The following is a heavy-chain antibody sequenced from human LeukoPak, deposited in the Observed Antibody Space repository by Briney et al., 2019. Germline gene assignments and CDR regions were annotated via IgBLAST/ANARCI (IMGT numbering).Heavy chain of an antibody. CDR3: ARGGSPFY. CDR1: GFTFGSSW. Sequence: GGSLRLSCAASGFTFGSSWMHWVRQDPEKGLVWVSRISGDGITTTYAGSVKGRFTISRDNAENTLYLQMNSVRAEDTAVYYCARGGSPFYWGQGARVTVSS. CDR2: ISGDGITT. V-gene: IGHV3-74*01. D-gene: IGHD3-10*01. J-gene: IGHJ4*02.